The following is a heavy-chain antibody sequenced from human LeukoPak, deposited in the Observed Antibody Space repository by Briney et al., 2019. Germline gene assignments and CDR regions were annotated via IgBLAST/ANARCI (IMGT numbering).Heavy chain of an antibody. Sequence: GGSLRLSCAASGFTVSTNSMSWVRQAPGKGLEWVSSISRNSIYIYYADSVKGRFTISRDNAKNLLYLQMNSLRAEDTAVYYCVRRGDYWGQGTLVTVSS. D-gene: IGHD3-10*01. CDR2: ISRNSIYI. V-gene: IGHV3-21*01. CDR1: GFTVSTNS. CDR3: VRRGDY. J-gene: IGHJ4*02.